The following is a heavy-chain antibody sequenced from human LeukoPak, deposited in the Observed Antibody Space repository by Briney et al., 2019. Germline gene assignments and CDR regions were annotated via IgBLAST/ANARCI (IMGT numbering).Heavy chain of an antibody. CDR2: IIPMFGTP. CDR1: GDTFSSYT. J-gene: IGHJ4*02. CDR3: ARERAYNWNLFDY. V-gene: IGHV1-69*01. Sequence: ASVKVSCKASGDTFSSYTMTWVRQAPGQGLEWMGGIIPMFGTPNYAQKFKGRVTISADESTKTVHMELNSLRSEDTAVYYCARERAYNWNLFDYWGQGTLVTVSS. D-gene: IGHD1-20*01.